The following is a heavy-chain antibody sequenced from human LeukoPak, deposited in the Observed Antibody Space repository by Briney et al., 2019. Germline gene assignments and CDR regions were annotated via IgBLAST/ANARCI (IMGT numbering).Heavy chain of an antibody. V-gene: IGHV4-59*01. CDR2: IYYSGST. CDR3: ARAAGYSSSWPDY. Sequence: PSETLSLTCTVSGGSISSYYWSWIRQPPGKGLEWIGYIYYSGSTNYNPSLKSRVTISVDTSKNQFSLKLSSVTAADTAVYYCARAAGYSSSWPDYWGQGTLVTVSS. CDR1: GGSISSYY. J-gene: IGHJ4*02. D-gene: IGHD6-13*01.